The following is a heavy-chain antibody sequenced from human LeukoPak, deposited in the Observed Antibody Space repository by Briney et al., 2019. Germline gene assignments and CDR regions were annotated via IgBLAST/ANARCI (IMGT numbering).Heavy chain of an antibody. D-gene: IGHD4-17*01. J-gene: IGHJ4*02. CDR1: GFTFDDYA. V-gene: IGHV3-9*01. CDR2: ISWNSGST. Sequence: PGGSLRLSSVASGFTFDDYAMHWVRQVPGKGLEWVSGISWNSGSTGYADSVKGRFTISRDNAKNSLYLQMNSLRAEDTALYYCAKDMTTVTTSGSDYWGQGTLVTVSS. CDR3: AKDMTTVTTSGSDY.